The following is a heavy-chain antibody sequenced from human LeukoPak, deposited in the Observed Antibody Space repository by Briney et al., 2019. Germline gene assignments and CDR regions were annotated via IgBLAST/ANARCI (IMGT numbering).Heavy chain of an antibody. Sequence: SPGGSLRLSCAASGFTFSDYYMSWIRQAPGKGLEWVSYISSSGSTIYYADSVKGRFTISRDNAKNSLYLQMNSLRAEDTVVYYCSTSYSSSWPLDYWGQGTLVTVSS. J-gene: IGHJ4*02. V-gene: IGHV3-11*01. CDR1: GFTFSDYY. D-gene: IGHD6-13*01. CDR3: STSYSSSWPLDY. CDR2: ISSSGSTI.